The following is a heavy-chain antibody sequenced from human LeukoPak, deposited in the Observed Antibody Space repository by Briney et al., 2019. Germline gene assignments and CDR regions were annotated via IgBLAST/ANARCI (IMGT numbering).Heavy chain of an antibody. CDR3: ARDLTMVRGVPDAFDI. CDR2: IYYSGST. D-gene: IGHD3-10*01. CDR1: GGAISSYY. V-gene: IGHV4-59*01. Sequence: SETLSFTCTASGGAISSYYWSWIRQPPGKGLEWIGYIYYSGSTNYTPSLKSRVAISVDTSKNQFSLKLSSVTAADTAVYYCARDLTMVRGVPDAFDIWGQGTMVTVSS. J-gene: IGHJ3*02.